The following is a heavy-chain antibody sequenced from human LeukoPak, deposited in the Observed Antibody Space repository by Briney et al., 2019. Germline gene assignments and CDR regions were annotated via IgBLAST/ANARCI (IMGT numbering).Heavy chain of an antibody. CDR1: GFTFSSYG. CDR3: AKPFIAAAGTIDY. J-gene: IGHJ4*02. Sequence: GGSLRLSCAASGFTFSSYGMHWVRQAPGKGLEWVAFIRYDGSNKYYTDSVKGRFTISRDNSKNTLYLQMNSLRAEDTAVYYCAKPFIAAAGTIDYWGQGTLVTVSS. V-gene: IGHV3-30*02. CDR2: IRYDGSNK. D-gene: IGHD6-13*01.